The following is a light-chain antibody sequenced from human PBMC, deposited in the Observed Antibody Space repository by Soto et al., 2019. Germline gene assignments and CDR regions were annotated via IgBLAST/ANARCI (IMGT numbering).Light chain of an antibody. V-gene: IGKV3-20*01. Sequence: EIVLTQSPGTLSLSPGERATLSCRASQSVDSSFLAWYQQKPGQAPRLLIYAVSTRATGIPDRFSGSGSGTDFTITISRLEPDDFAVYYCQLFSRSPLFGQGTKLDIK. J-gene: IGKJ2*01. CDR3: QLFSRSPL. CDR1: QSVDSSF. CDR2: AVS.